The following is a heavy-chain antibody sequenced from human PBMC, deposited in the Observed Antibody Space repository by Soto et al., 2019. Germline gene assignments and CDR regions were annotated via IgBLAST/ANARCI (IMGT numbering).Heavy chain of an antibody. V-gene: IGHV4-59*01. Sequence: QVQLQESGPRLVKPSETLSLTCTVSGGSISSYYWSWIRQPPGKGLEWIGYIYYSGSTNYNPSLKSRVTISVDTSKNQFSLKLSSVTAADTAVYYCGGGYNLDYWGQGTLVTVSS. CDR1: GGSISSYY. CDR3: GGGYNLDY. J-gene: IGHJ4*02. CDR2: IYYSGST. D-gene: IGHD5-12*01.